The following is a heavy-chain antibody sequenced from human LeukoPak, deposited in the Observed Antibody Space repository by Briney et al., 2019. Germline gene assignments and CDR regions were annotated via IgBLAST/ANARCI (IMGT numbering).Heavy chain of an antibody. D-gene: IGHD1-1*01. Sequence: SETLSLSCTVSGGSISSFYWSWIRQPPGKGLEWIGYIYYSGSTNYNPSLKSRVTISVDTSKNQFSLKLSSVTAADTAVYYCARHGTSGTNLNWFDPWGQGTLVTVSS. CDR1: GGSISSFY. CDR2: IYYSGST. J-gene: IGHJ5*02. V-gene: IGHV4-59*01. CDR3: ARHGTSGTNLNWFDP.